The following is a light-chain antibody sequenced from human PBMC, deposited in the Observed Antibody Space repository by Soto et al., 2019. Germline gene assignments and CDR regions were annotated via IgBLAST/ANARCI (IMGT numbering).Light chain of an antibody. J-gene: IGKJ5*01. CDR1: QSVSSNY. Sequence: EIVLTQSPGTLSLSPGERATLSCRASQSVSSNYLAWYQQRPGQAPRLLIYGASSRATGIPDRFSGSGSGTDFTLTISRLEAADFAVYYCQQYGSSPITFGQGTRLEIK. CDR3: QQYGSSPIT. CDR2: GAS. V-gene: IGKV3-20*01.